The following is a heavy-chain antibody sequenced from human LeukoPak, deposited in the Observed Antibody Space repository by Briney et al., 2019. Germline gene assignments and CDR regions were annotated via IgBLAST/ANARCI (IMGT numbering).Heavy chain of an antibody. CDR1: GGSISSSSYY. Sequence: PSETLSLTCTVSGGSISSSSYYWGWIRQPPGKGLEWIGSIYYSGSTYYNPSLKSRVTISVDTSKNQFSLKLSSVTAADTAVYYCARGGSSGWLNWFDPWGQGTLVTVSS. CDR2: IYYSGST. J-gene: IGHJ5*02. CDR3: ARGGSSGWLNWFDP. V-gene: IGHV4-39*07. D-gene: IGHD6-19*01.